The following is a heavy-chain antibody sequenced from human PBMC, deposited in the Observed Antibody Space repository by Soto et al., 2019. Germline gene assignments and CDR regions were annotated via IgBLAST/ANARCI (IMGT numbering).Heavy chain of an antibody. V-gene: IGHV5-51*01. Sequence: GESLKISCKGSGYSFTSYWIGWVSQMPGKGLEWMGIIYPGDSDTRYSPSFQGQVTISADKSISTAYLQWSSLKASDTAMYYCAREAYYYGSGSYYKGGYYGMDVWGQGTTGTVSS. J-gene: IGHJ6*02. D-gene: IGHD3-10*01. CDR3: AREAYYYGSGSYYKGGYYGMDV. CDR1: GYSFTSYW. CDR2: IYPGDSDT.